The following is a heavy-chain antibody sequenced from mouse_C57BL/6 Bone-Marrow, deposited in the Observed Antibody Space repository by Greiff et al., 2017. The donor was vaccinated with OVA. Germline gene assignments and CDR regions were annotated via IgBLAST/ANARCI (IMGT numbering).Heavy chain of an antibody. CDR3: ARPVGTDYYAMDY. J-gene: IGHJ4*01. V-gene: IGHV5-17*01. CDR1: GFTFSDYG. D-gene: IGHD3-1*01. Sequence: EVKLVESGGGLVKPGGSLKLSCAASGFTFSDYGMHWVRQAPEKGLEWVAYISSGSSTIYYADTVKGRFTISRDNAKNTLCLQMTSLRSEDTAMYYCARPVGTDYYAMDYWGQGTSVTVSS. CDR2: ISSGSSTI.